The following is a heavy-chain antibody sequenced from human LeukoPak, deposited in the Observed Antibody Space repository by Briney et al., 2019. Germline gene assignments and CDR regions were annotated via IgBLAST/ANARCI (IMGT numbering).Heavy chain of an antibody. V-gene: IGHV1-2*06. Sequence: ASVKVSCKASGYTFTGYYIHWVRQAPGQGVEWMGRINPNSGGTNFARKFQGRVTMTRDMFISTVYLELNRLRSDDTAMYYCAREGLRDYVMTGADYWGQGTLVTVSS. CDR3: AREGLRDYVMTGADY. J-gene: IGHJ4*02. D-gene: IGHD4-17*01. CDR1: GYTFTGYY. CDR2: INPNSGGT.